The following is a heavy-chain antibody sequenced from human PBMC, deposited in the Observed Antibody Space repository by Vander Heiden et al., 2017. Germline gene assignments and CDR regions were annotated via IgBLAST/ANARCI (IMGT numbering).Heavy chain of an antibody. CDR2: ITGSGTYT. CDR3: ARESGGIDF. CDR1: GFTFRGYY. Sequence: QVQPVESGGGWVKAGGSLRLSCAASGFTFRGYYMNWSGQGPGKGLEWISYITGSGTYTNYADSVKGRFTISRDNAKNSLYLQMNSLRAEDTAVYYCARESGGIDFWGQGALVTVSS. D-gene: IGHD5-12*01. V-gene: IGHV3-11*06. J-gene: IGHJ4*02.